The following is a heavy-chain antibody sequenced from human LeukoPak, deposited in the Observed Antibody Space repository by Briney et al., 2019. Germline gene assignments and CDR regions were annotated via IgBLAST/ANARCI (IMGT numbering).Heavy chain of an antibody. V-gene: IGHV3-11*05. D-gene: IGHD1-1*01. J-gene: IGHJ4*02. CDR1: GFTFSDYY. CDR2: ISSSRSYT. CDR3: ARERFWNDY. Sequence: GGSLRLSCAASGFTFSDYYMSWIRQAPGKGLEWVSYISSSRSYTNYADSVKGRFTISRDNAKNSLYLQMNSLRAEDTAVYYCARERFWNDYWGQGTLVTVSS.